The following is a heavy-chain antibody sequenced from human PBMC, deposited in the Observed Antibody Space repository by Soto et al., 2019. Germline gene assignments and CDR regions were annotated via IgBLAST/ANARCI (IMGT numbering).Heavy chain of an antibody. V-gene: IGHV4-59*13. Sequence: PSETLSLTCSVSGGSISGYYWSWIRQTPGTGLEWIGYIYYNGRTNFNPSLKSRATISLDTSKNQFSLQLTFVTAADTAVYYCARVMGKNWFDVWGQGTLVTVSS. D-gene: IGHD7-27*01. CDR1: GGSISGYY. CDR3: ARVMGKNWFDV. J-gene: IGHJ5*02. CDR2: IYYNGRT.